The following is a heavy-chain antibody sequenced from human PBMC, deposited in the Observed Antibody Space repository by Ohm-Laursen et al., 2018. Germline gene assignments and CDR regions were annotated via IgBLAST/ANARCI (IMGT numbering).Heavy chain of an antibody. CDR2: INRKTDGGTK. V-gene: IGHV3-15*05. D-gene: IGHD3-22*01. J-gene: IGHJ3*02. CDR3: TTDSETAMARTYYYDSSGHDAFDI. CDR1: GFTFSNAR. Sequence: SLRLSCSASGFTFSNARMSWVRQAPGKGLEWVGRINRKTDGGTKAYSAPVKGRLTISRNDSKNTLYLQMNSLKTEDISVYYCTTDSETAMARTYYYDSSGHDAFDIWGQGTMVTVSS.